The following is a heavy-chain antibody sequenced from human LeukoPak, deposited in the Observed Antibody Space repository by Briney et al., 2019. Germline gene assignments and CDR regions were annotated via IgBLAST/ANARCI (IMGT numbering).Heavy chain of an antibody. CDR3: TRRGYYYMDV. J-gene: IGHJ6*03. CDR1: GFTFSGSA. Sequence: GGSLRLSCAASGFTFSGSAMHWVRQASRKGLEWVGRIRSKANSYATAYAASVKGRSTISRDDSKNTAYLQMNSLKTEDTAVYYCTRRGYYYMDVWGKGTTVTVSS. CDR2: IRSKANSYAT. V-gene: IGHV3-73*01.